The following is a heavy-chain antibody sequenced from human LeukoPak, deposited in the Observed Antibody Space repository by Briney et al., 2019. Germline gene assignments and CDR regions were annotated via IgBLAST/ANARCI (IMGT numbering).Heavy chain of an antibody. CDR2: INPNNGAT. CDR1: GYTFTSYG. J-gene: IGHJ4*02. CDR3: ASSSFGSGSYLLDY. D-gene: IGHD3-10*01. Sequence: ASVKVSCKASGYTFTSYGISWVRQAPGQGLEWMGWINPNNGATNYAQQFQGRVTMTRDTSISTAYMDLSRLRSDDTAFYYCASSSFGSGSYLLDYWGQGTLVTVSS. V-gene: IGHV1-2*02.